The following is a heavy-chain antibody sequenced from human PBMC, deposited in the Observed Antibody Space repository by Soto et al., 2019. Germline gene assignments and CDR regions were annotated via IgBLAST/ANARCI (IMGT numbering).Heavy chain of an antibody. D-gene: IGHD6-6*01. J-gene: IGHJ6*02. CDR3: ARPQYSSYGVGMDV. CDR1: GFTFSSYS. Sequence: PGGSLRLSCAASGFTFSSYSMNWVRQAPGKGLEWVSSISSSSSYIYYADSVKGRFTISRDNAKTSLYLQMNSLRAEDTAVYYCARPQYSSYGVGMDVWGQGTTVTVSS. V-gene: IGHV3-21*01. CDR2: ISSSSSYI.